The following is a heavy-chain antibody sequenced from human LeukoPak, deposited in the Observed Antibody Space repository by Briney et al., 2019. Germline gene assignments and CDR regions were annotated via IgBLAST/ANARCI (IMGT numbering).Heavy chain of an antibody. CDR1: GLTFSNAW. V-gene: IGHV3-15*01. D-gene: IGHD6-6*01. Sequence: GGSLRLSCAASGLTFSNAWMSWVRQAPGKGLEWVGRIKSKSDGGTTDYAAPVKGRFTISRDDSKDTLYLQMNSLKTEDTAVYFCTTGAAARPLFYYYMGVWGKGTTVTVSS. CDR2: IKSKSDGGTT. J-gene: IGHJ6*03. CDR3: TTGAAARPLFYYYMGV.